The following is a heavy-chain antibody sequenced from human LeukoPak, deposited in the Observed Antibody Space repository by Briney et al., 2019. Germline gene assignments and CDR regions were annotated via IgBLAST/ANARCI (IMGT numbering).Heavy chain of an antibody. CDR1: GFTFSSYW. CDR2: IKQDGSER. V-gene: IGHV3-7*03. J-gene: IGHJ6*04. D-gene: IGHD2-2*01. Sequence: GGSLRLSCAASGFTFSSYWMSWVRQAPGKGLEWVANIKQDGSERYYVDSVKGRLTISRDNAKNSLYLQMNSLRAEDTAVYYCARKKPLGYCSSTSCYSDYYYGMDVWGKGTTVTVSS. CDR3: ARKKPLGYCSSTSCYSDYYYGMDV.